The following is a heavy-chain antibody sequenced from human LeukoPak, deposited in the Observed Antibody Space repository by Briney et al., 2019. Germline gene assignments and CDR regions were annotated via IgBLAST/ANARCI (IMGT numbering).Heavy chain of an antibody. J-gene: IGHJ4*02. CDR2: IYYSGST. Sequence: PSETLSLTCAVYGGSFSGYYWSWIRQPPGKGLEWIGYIYYSGSTNYNPALKSRVTISVDTSKNQFSLKLSSVTAADTAVYYCARERNGNWNDEGVYYFDYWGQGTLVTVSS. CDR1: GGSFSGYY. V-gene: IGHV4-59*01. CDR3: ARERNGNWNDEGVYYFDY. D-gene: IGHD1-20*01.